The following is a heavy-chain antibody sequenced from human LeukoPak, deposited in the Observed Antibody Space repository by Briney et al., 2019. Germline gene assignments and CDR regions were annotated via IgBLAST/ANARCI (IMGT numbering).Heavy chain of an antibody. J-gene: IGHJ4*02. CDR2: ISSNGGST. CDR3: AREPWPTYYYDSSGYYPEGVDY. Sequence: GGSLRLSCAASGFTFSSYAMHWVRQAPGKGLEYVSAISSNGGSTYYANSVKGRFTISRDNSKNTLYLQMGSLRAEDMAVYYCAREPWPTYYYDSSGYYPEGVDYWGQGTLVTVSS. V-gene: IGHV3-64*01. D-gene: IGHD3-22*01. CDR1: GFTFSSYA.